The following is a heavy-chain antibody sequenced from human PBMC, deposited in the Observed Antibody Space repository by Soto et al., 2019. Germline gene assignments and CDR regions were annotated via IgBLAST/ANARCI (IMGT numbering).Heavy chain of an antibody. CDR1: GFTFSSYA. V-gene: IGHV3-30-3*01. J-gene: IGHJ6*01. CDR3: ARDDGSSAPYYYYGMDV. D-gene: IGHD6-6*01. CDR2: ISYDGSNK. Sequence: QVQLVESGGGVVQPGRSLRLSCAASGFTFSSYAMHWVRQAPGKGLEWVAVISYDGSNKYYADSVKGRFTISRDNSKNTLYLQMNSLRAEDTAVYYCARDDGSSAPYYYYGMDVW.